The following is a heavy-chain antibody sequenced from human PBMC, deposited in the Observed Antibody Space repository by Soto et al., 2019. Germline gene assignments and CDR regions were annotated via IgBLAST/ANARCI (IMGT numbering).Heavy chain of an antibody. D-gene: IGHD3-16*01. J-gene: IGHJ4*02. CDR3: AQLGLMTFSHKHYFNH. Sequence: GGSLRLSCVASGFNFDNYGMSWVRQAPGEGLEWVSAIKNDGTSTYYAASVEDRFTISRDNSKNTLYLQLNSLRAEDTAVYYCAQLGLMTFSHKHYFNHWGRGTLVTVSS. CDR2: IKNDGTST. V-gene: IGHV3-23*01. CDR1: GFNFDNYG.